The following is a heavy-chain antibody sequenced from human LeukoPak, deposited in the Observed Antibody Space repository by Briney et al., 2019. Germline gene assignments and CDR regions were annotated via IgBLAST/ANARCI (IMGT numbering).Heavy chain of an antibody. CDR3: ARTHHYSSSWRGPLAAKYNWFDP. CDR2: INHSGST. V-gene: IGHV4-34*01. CDR1: GGSFSGYY. D-gene: IGHD6-13*01. Sequence: SETLSLTCAVYGGSFSGYYWSWIRQPPGKGLEWIGEINHSGSTNYNPSLKSRVTISVDTSKNQFSLKLSSVTAADMAVYYCARTHHYSSSWRGPLAAKYNWFDPWGQGTLVTVSS. J-gene: IGHJ5*02.